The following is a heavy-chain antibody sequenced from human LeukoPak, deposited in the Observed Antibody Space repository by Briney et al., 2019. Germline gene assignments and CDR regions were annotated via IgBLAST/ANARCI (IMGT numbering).Heavy chain of an antibody. D-gene: IGHD6-19*01. V-gene: IGHV1-69*13. J-gene: IGHJ3*02. CDR3: ARPLAVAGTTSTDAFDI. CDR2: IIPIFGTA. Sequence: ASVKVSCKASGGTFSSYAISWVRQAPGQGLEWMGGIIPIFGTANYAQKFQGRVTITADESTSTAYMEPSSLRSEDTAVYYCARPLAVAGTTSTDAFDIWGQGTMVTVSS. CDR1: GGTFSSYA.